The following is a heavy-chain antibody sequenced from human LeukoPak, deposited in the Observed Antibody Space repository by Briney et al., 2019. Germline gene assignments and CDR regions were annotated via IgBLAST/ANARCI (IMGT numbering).Heavy chain of an antibody. Sequence: SETLSLTCAVYGEPFNGYYWNWIRQSPGKGLEWIGEINHSGSTNYNPSLKSRVTISVDTSKNQFSLKLSSVTAADTAVYYWAEYRVSYRSSGFPFDTWAREPRVTVPS. CDR2: INHSGST. CDR3: AEYRVSYRSSGFPFDT. D-gene: IGHD6-13*01. V-gene: IGHV4-34*01. J-gene: IGHJ4*02. CDR1: GEPFNGYY.